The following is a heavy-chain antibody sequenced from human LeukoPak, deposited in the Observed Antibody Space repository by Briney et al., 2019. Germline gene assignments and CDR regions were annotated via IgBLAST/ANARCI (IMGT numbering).Heavy chain of an antibody. CDR2: IYYSGSTSGST. J-gene: IGHJ4*02. Sequence: SETLSLTCSVSGGSISRYYWSWIRQPPGKGLEWIGYIYYSGSTSGSTNYNPSLKSRVTISVDTSKKQFSLKLASVTAADTAVYYCARAGGHKRRYDSSGYDDYWGQGTLVTVSS. D-gene: IGHD3-22*01. V-gene: IGHV4-59*01. CDR1: GGSISRYY. CDR3: ARAGGHKRRYDSSGYDDY.